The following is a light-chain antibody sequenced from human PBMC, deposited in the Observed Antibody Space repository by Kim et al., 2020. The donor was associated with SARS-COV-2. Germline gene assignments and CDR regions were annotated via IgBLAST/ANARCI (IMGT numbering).Light chain of an antibody. CDR3: QRYSDYPRT. CDR1: QGITYW. CDR2: KAS. Sequence: DIQMTQSPSTLSASVGERVTITCRASQGITYWLAWYQQKPGRAPNLLFYKASTLETGVPSRFSGSGAGTEFTLTISSVQPDDFATYYCQRYSDYPRTLGQGTKMDIK. V-gene: IGKV1-5*03. J-gene: IGKJ1*01.